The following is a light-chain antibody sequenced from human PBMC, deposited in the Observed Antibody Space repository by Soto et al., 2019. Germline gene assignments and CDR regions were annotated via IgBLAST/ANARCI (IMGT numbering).Light chain of an antibody. Sequence: EIVMTQSPATLSVSPGERATLSCRASQSVSSNLAWYQQKPGQAPRLLIYGASTRATGIPARFSGSGSGTDFTLTISSLEPEDFAVYYCQQRSIWPWTFGQGTKVEIK. CDR3: QQRSIWPWT. CDR2: GAS. J-gene: IGKJ1*01. V-gene: IGKV3-15*01. CDR1: QSVSSN.